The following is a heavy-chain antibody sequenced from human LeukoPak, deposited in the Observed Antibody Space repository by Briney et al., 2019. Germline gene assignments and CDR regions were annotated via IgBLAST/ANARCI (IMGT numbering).Heavy chain of an antibody. V-gene: IGHV4-39*07. CDR2: IYYSGST. Sequence: PSETLSLTCTVSGGSISSSSYYWGWIRQPPGKGLEWIGSIYYSGSTYYNPSLKSRVTISVDTSKNQFSLKLSSVTAADTALYYCARDRGGGNPPYKDWGQGTLVTVSS. D-gene: IGHD4-23*01. J-gene: IGHJ4*02. CDR1: GGSISSSSYY. CDR3: ARDRGGGNPPYKD.